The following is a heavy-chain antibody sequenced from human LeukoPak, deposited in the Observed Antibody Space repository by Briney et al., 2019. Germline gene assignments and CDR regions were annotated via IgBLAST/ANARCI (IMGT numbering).Heavy chain of an antibody. V-gene: IGHV3-64*01. CDR3: ARGEYSGSYYAGYFDY. CDR2: ISSNGGST. CDR1: GFTFSNYA. D-gene: IGHD1-26*01. J-gene: IGHJ4*02. Sequence: GGSLRLSCAASGFTFSNYAMHWVRQAPGKGLEYVAAISSNGGSTYYANSVKGRVTISRDNSKNTLYLQMNSLRAEDTAVYYCARGEYSGSYYAGYFDYWGQGTLVTVSS.